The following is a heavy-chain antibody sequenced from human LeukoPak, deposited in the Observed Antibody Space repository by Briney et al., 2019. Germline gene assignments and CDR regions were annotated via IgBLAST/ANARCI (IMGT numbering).Heavy chain of an antibody. CDR1: GFTFSNAW. J-gene: IGHJ4*02. CDR2: ISGSGGST. Sequence: GGSLRLSCATSGFTFSNAWMTWVRQAQGKGLEWVSAISGSGGSTYYADSVKGRFTISRDNSKNTLYLQMNSLRAEDTAVYYCAKSSFGGVIVEYYFDYWGQGTLVTVSS. D-gene: IGHD3-16*02. CDR3: AKSSFGGVIVEYYFDY. V-gene: IGHV3-23*01.